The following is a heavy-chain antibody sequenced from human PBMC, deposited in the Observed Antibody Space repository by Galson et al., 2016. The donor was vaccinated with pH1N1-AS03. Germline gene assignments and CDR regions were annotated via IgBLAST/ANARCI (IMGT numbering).Heavy chain of an antibody. CDR1: GFTFSSYS. Sequence: SLRLSCAASGFTFSSYSMNWVRQAPGKGLEWVSSISSDPTYTYYADSVTGRFTIPRDNAKNSLYLQLSSLRVEDTAVYYCAYDSRGYDTPDIWGQGTLVTVSS. J-gene: IGHJ3*02. CDR2: ISSDPTYT. CDR3: AYDSRGYDTPDI. V-gene: IGHV3-21*01. D-gene: IGHD3-22*01.